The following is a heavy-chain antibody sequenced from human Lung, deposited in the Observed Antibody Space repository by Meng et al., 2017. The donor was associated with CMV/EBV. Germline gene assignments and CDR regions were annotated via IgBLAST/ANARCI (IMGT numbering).Heavy chain of an antibody. Sequence: GGSXRLXCAASGLTFSSYGMSWVRQAPGKGLEWVSSIGATAGGTYYADSVKGRFTISRDNGKNTLYLQMNSLRAEDTAVYYCAKYSAVGERLYYLDYWGQGTXVTVSS. CDR1: GLTFSSYG. V-gene: IGHV3-23*01. D-gene: IGHD2-21*01. CDR3: AKYSAVGERLYYLDY. J-gene: IGHJ4*02. CDR2: IGATAGGT.